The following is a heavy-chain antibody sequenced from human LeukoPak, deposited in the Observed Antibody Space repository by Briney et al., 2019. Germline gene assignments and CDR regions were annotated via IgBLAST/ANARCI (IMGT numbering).Heavy chain of an antibody. J-gene: IGHJ3*02. CDR1: GGSFSDYH. D-gene: IGHD2-2*01. CDR2: INHSGST. V-gene: IGHV4-34*01. Sequence: SETLSLTCAVYGGSFSDYHWSWIRQPPGKGLEWIGEINHSGSTNYNPSLKSRVTISVDTSKNQFSLKLGSVTAADTAVYYCARVDCSSTSCDLGAFDIWGQGTMVTVSS. CDR3: ARVDCSSTSCDLGAFDI.